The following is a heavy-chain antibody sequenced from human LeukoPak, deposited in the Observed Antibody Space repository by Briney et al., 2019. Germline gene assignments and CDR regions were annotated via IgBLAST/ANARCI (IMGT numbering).Heavy chain of an antibody. CDR2: IYYSGST. CDR1: GGSISSYY. Sequence: PSETLSLTCTVSGGSISSYYWSWIRQPPGKGLESIGYIYYSGSTNYNPSLKSRFTISVDTSKNQFSLKLSSVTAADTAVYYCARDKYSSSAFDYWGQGTLVTVSS. V-gene: IGHV4-59*01. D-gene: IGHD6-13*01. J-gene: IGHJ4*02. CDR3: ARDKYSSSAFDY.